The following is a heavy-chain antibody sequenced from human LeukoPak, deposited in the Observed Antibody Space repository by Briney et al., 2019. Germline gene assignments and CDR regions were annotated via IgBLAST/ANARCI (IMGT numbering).Heavy chain of an antibody. D-gene: IGHD5-18*01. CDR1: GFTFSGSG. V-gene: IGHV3-30*02. J-gene: IGHJ6*03. Sequence: PGGSLTLYCTASGFTFSGSGMHWVRRAPGKGLESVAFIRYHGSRILYGESVKGRFAISRDNSENTLFLQLNSLRVEDSAVYYCAKAVVEYSYVLTYYMDVWGKGTTVTVSS. CDR2: IRYHGSRI. CDR3: AKAVVEYSYVLTYYMDV.